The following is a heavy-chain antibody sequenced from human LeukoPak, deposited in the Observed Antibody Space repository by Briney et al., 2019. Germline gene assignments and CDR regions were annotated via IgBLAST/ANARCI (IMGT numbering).Heavy chain of an antibody. V-gene: IGHV4-34*01. CDR3: ARGLPYYYDSSGYYRA. CDR2: IKHSGST. J-gene: IGHJ5*02. CDR1: GGSFSGYY. D-gene: IGHD3-22*01. Sequence: SETLSLTCAVYGGSFSGYYWSWIRQPPGKGLEWIGEIKHSGSTNYNPSLKSRVTISVDTSKNQFSLKLSSVTAADTAVYYCARGLPYYYDSSGYYRAWGQGTLVTVSS.